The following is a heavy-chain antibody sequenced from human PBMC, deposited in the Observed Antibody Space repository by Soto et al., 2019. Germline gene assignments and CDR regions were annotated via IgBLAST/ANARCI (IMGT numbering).Heavy chain of an antibody. CDR2: IYYSGTI. V-gene: IGHV4-39*01. D-gene: IGHD6-6*01. Sequence: SETLTLTCTVSGGSIRSGRYYWVWIRQPPGKGLEWIGTIYYSGTIYYNPSLKSRVTISVDTSQNQFSLNMRSVTPADTAVYYCAGEYSTSPPVWGQGTTVTVSS. CDR3: AGEYSTSPPV. CDR1: GGSIRSGRYY. J-gene: IGHJ6*02.